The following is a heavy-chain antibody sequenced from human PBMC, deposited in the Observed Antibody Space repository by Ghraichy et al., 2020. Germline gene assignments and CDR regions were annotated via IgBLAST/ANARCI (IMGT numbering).Heavy chain of an antibody. CDR1: GFTFSSYG. Sequence: GGSLRLSCAASGFTFSSYGMHWVRQAPGKGLEWVAVIWYDGSNKYYADSVKGRFTISRDNSKNTLYLQMNSLRAEDTAVYYCARAGVEQQLGQNWFDPWGQGTLVTVSS. CDR2: IWYDGSNK. CDR3: ARAGVEQQLGQNWFDP. J-gene: IGHJ5*02. V-gene: IGHV3-33*01. D-gene: IGHD6-13*01.